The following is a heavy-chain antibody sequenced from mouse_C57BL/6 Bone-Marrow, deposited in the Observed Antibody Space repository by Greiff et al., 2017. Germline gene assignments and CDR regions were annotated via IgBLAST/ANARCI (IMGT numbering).Heavy chain of an antibody. CDR2: INPGSGGT. CDR1: GYAFTNYL. V-gene: IGHV1-54*01. D-gene: IGHD1-1*02. CDR3: ARGLWSFAY. J-gene: IGHJ2*01. Sequence: VQLQQSGAELVRPGTSVKVSCKASGYAFTNYLIEWVKQRPGQGLEWIGVINPGSGGTNYNEKFKGKATLTADKSSSTAYMQLSSLTSEDSAVYFCARGLWSFAYWGQGTTLTVSA.